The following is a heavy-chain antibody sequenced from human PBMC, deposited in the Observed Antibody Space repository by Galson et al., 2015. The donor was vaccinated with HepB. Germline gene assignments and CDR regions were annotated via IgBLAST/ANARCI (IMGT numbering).Heavy chain of an antibody. J-gene: IGHJ4*02. Sequence: SLRLSCAASGFTFSSYSMNWVRQAPGKGLEWVSSVSSSISYIYYADSVKGRFTISRDNAKNSLYLQMNSLRAEDTAVYYWARAGRLFSFAYWGQGTLVTVSS. D-gene: IGHD3-10*01. CDR2: VSSSISYI. CDR1: GFTFSSYS. CDR3: ARAGRLFSFAY. V-gene: IGHV3-21*01.